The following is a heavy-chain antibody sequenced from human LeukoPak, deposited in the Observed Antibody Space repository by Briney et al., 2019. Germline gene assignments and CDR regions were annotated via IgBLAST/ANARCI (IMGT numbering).Heavy chain of an antibody. CDR3: ARSDRSGGSCYDY. D-gene: IGHD2-15*01. Sequence: GGSLRLSCAASGFTFSSYSMNWVRQAPGKGLEWVSSISSSSSYIYYADSVEGRFTISRDNAKNSLYLQMNSLRAEDTAVYYCARSDRSGGSCYDYWGQGTLVTVSS. V-gene: IGHV3-21*01. CDR2: ISSSSSYI. CDR1: GFTFSSYS. J-gene: IGHJ4*02.